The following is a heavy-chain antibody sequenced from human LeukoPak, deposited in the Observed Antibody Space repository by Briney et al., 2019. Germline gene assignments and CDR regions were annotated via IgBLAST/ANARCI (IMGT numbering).Heavy chain of an antibody. CDR1: GGSISSGDYY. V-gene: IGHV4-30-4*01. CDR2: IYYSGST. D-gene: IGHD2-21*02. J-gene: IGHJ5*02. CDR3: ARVLAYCGGDCYSRWCDP. Sequence: NPSQTLSLTCTVSGGSISSGDYYWSWIRQPPGKGLEWIGYIYYSGSTYYNPSLKSRITISVDTSKNQFSLKLSSVTAADTAVYYCARVLAYCGGDCYSRWCDPWGQGTLVTVSS.